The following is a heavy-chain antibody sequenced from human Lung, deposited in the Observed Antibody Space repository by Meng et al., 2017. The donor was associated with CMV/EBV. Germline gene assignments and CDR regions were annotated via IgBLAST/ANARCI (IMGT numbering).Heavy chain of an antibody. CDR2: IRFDGTQT. D-gene: IGHD3-22*01. V-gene: IGHV3-30*02. Sequence: GGSLRLXCEAFGFTFSNYGMHWVRQAPGKGLEWVAYIRFDGTQTYYSDSVKGRFAIFRDNSKNTLYLQMHGLTTEDTAMFYCAKVTESTTSPYYYFDAWGQGXLVTVSS. CDR1: GFTFSNYG. J-gene: IGHJ5*02. CDR3: AKVTESTTSPYYYFDA.